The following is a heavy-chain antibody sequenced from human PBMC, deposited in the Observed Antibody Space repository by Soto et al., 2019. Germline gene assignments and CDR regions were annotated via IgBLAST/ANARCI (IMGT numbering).Heavy chain of an antibody. D-gene: IGHD5-18*01. CDR3: ARRGYSYGLNCFDP. CDR2: IIPIFGTA. CDR1: GGTFSSYA. J-gene: IGHJ5*02. Sequence: SVKVSCKASGGTFSSYAISWVRQAPGQGLEWMGGIIPIFGTANYAQKFQGRVTITAGESTSTAYMELSSLRSEDTAVYYCARRGYSYGLNCFDPWGQGTLVTVSS. V-gene: IGHV1-69*13.